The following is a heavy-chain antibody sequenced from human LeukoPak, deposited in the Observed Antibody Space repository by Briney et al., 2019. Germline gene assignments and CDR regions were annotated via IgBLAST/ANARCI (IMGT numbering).Heavy chain of an antibody. CDR1: GGSISSYY. CDR2: IYYSGST. Sequence: SETLSLTCTVSGGSISSYYWSWIRQPPGKGLEWIGYIYYSGSTNCNPSLKSRVTISVDTSKNQFSLKLSSATAADTAVYYCASPGRTYDSSGPYDYWGQGTLVTVSS. CDR3: ASPGRTYDSSGPYDY. J-gene: IGHJ4*02. D-gene: IGHD3-22*01. V-gene: IGHV4-59*01.